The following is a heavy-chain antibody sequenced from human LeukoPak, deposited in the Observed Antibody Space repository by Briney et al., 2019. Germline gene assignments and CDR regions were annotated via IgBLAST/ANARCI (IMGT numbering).Heavy chain of an antibody. V-gene: IGHV4-34*01. Sequence: PSETLSLTCAVYGGSFSGYYWSWIRQPPGKGLEWIGEINHSGSTNYNPSLKSRVTISVDTSKNQFSLKLSSVTAADTAVYYCARGQYYDILTGSRYYFDYWGQGILVTVSS. CDR1: GGSFSGYY. CDR2: INHSGST. J-gene: IGHJ4*02. CDR3: ARGQYYDILTGSRYYFDY. D-gene: IGHD3-9*01.